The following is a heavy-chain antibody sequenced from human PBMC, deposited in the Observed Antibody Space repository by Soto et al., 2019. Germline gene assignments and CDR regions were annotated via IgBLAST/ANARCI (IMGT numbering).Heavy chain of an antibody. V-gene: IGHV3-30-3*01. D-gene: IGHD6-13*01. CDR1: GFTLSRYA. J-gene: IGHJ6*02. Sequence: QVQVVESGGGVVQPGRSLRLSCAVSGFTLSRYAMHWVRQAPGKGLEWVAVLSYDGDNKYYADSVKGRFTISRDTSNNTLYLQMNSLRAEDTAVYYCARPGSSWSTDYYYHGMDVWGQGTTVTVSS. CDR2: LSYDGDNK. CDR3: ARPGSSWSTDYYYHGMDV.